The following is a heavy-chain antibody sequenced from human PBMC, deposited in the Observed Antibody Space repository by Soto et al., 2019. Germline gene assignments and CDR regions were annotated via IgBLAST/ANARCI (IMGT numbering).Heavy chain of an antibody. J-gene: IGHJ6*02. CDR2: IIPIFGTA. D-gene: IGHD2-2*01. CDR3: ARDGSDGVVVPAAHTYYYGMDV. V-gene: IGHV1-69*13. Sequence: ASVKVSCKASGGTFSSYAISWVRQAPGQGLEWMGGIIPIFGTANYAQKFQGRVTITADESTSTAYMELSSLRSEDTAVYYCARDGSDGVVVPAAHTYYYGMDVWGQGTTVTVSS. CDR1: GGTFSSYA.